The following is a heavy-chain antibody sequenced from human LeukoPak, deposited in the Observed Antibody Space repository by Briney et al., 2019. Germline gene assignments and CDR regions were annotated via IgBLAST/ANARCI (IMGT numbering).Heavy chain of an antibody. CDR3: ARTYYYDSSGYYPPDY. CDR1: GFTFSSYW. V-gene: IGHV3-7*01. CDR2: IKQDGSEK. D-gene: IGHD3-22*01. J-gene: IGHJ4*02. Sequence: GGSLRLSCAASGFTFSSYWMSWVRQAPGKGLEWVANIKQDGSEKYYVDSVKGRFTISRDNAKNSLYLQINSLRAEDTAVYYCARTYYYDSSGYYPPDYWGQGTLVTVSS.